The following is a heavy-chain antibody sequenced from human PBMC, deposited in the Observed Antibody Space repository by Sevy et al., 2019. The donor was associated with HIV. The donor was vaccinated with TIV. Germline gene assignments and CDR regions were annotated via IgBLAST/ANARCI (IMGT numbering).Heavy chain of an antibody. CDR3: AKAPGDDILTGYYALFDH. CDR1: GFTFSRYA. CDR2: ISGGGGST. D-gene: IGHD3-9*01. J-gene: IGHJ4*02. V-gene: IGHV3-23*01. Sequence: GGSLRLSCAASGFTFSRYAMSWVCQAPGKGLEWVSTISGGGGSTYYADSVKGRFSISRDNSKNTLYLQLNSLRAEDTAVYYCAKAPGDDILTGYYALFDHWGQGTLVTVSS.